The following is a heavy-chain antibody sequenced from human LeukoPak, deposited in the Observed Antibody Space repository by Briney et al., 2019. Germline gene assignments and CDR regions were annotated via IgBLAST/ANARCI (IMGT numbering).Heavy chain of an antibody. CDR3: AKDGSGSYYNSYY. CDR2: ISGSGGST. V-gene: IGHV3-23*01. D-gene: IGHD3-10*01. CDR1: GFTFSSYA. Sequence: GGSLRLSCAASGFTFSSYAVSWVRQAPGKGLEWVSAISGSGGSTYYADSVKGRFTISRDNSKNTLYLQMNSLRAEDTAVYYCAKDGSGSYYNSYYWGQGTLVTVSS. J-gene: IGHJ4*02.